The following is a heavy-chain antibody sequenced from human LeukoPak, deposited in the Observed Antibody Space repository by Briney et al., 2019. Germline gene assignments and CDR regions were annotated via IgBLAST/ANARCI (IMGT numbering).Heavy chain of an antibody. D-gene: IGHD3-16*01. Sequence: ASVKVSCKVSGYTLTELSMHWVRQAPGKGLEWMGGFDPEDGETIYAQKLQGRVTMTTDTSTSTAYMELRSLRSDDTAVYYCARGGGLGWFDPWGQGTLVTVSS. CDR1: GYTLTELS. CDR3: ARGGGLGWFDP. CDR2: FDPEDGET. J-gene: IGHJ5*02. V-gene: IGHV1-24*01.